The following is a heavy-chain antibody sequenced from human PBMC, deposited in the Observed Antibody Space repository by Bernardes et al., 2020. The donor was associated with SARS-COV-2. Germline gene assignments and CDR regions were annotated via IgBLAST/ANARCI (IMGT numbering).Heavy chain of an antibody. CDR2: ISGSGGNT. Sequence: GGSLRLSCAASGFTFSSYAMSWVRQAPGKGLEWVSAISGSGGNTYYADSVKGRFTISRDNSKNTLFLQMNSLRAGDTVVYYCAKGARDYYDSSGYYYSPDYWGQGTLVTVSS. J-gene: IGHJ4*02. CDR3: AKGARDYYDSSGYYYSPDY. D-gene: IGHD3-22*01. V-gene: IGHV3-23*01. CDR1: GFTFSSYA.